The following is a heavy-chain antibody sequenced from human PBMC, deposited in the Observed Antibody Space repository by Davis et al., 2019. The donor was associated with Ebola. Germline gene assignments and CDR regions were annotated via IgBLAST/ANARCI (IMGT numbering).Heavy chain of an antibody. D-gene: IGHD2-8*01. CDR1: GFTFSSYG. CDR3: AKASGIVLMVYAPHFDY. V-gene: IGHV3-23*01. CDR2: ISGSGDST. J-gene: IGHJ4*02. Sequence: LSLTCAASGFTFSSYGMNWVRQAPGKGLEWVSGISGSGDSTYYADSVKGRFTISRDNSKNTLYLQMNSLRAEDTAVYYCAKASGIVLMVYAPHFDYWGQGTLVTVSS.